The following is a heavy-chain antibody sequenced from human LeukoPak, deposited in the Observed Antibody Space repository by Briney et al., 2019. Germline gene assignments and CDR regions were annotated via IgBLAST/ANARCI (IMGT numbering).Heavy chain of an antibody. Sequence: SETLSLTCTVSGGSISSYYWSWIRQPAGKGLEWIGRIHTSGSTNYNPSLKSRVTMSGDTSKNQFSLKLSSVTAADTAVYYCASGWFGGNFDYWGQGTLVTVSS. J-gene: IGHJ4*02. D-gene: IGHD3-10*01. CDR1: GGSISSYY. V-gene: IGHV4-4*07. CDR3: ASGWFGGNFDY. CDR2: IHTSGST.